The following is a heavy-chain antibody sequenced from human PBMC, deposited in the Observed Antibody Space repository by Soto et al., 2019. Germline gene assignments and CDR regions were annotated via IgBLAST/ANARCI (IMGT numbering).Heavy chain of an antibody. Sequence: EVQVLDSGGGLVQPGGSLRLSCAASGFTFNNYAMNWVRQAPGKGLEWVATLSGTGGSTYYAHSVKGRFTISRDNSKNTLYLQMNSLRVEDTAVYYCAKDRLGGNFDYWGQGTQVTVSS. CDR1: GFTFNNYA. CDR3: AKDRLGGNFDY. CDR2: LSGTGGST. V-gene: IGHV3-23*01. J-gene: IGHJ4*02.